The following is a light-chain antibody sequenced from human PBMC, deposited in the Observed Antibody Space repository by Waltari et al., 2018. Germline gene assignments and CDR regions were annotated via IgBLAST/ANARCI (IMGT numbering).Light chain of an antibody. CDR2: GAS. Sequence: DLQLTQSPSSLSASVGDTVTISCRASHGIRDDLGWYQQKPGKAPKRLIYGASNLQSGVPSRFIGSGSWTDFTLTIFSLQPEDFATYFCLQYNTYPLTFGGGTKVEI. V-gene: IGKV1-17*01. CDR3: LQYNTYPLT. J-gene: IGKJ4*01. CDR1: HGIRDD.